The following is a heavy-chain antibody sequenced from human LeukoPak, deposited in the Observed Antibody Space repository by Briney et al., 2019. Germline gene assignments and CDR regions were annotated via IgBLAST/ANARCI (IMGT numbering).Heavy chain of an antibody. CDR1: GFTFSSYS. D-gene: IGHD6-13*01. CDR2: ISSSSSYI. CDR3: ARDGQQLAPYGMDV. V-gene: IGHV3-21*01. J-gene: IGHJ6*02. Sequence: GGSLRLSCAASGFTFSSYSMNWVRQAPGKGLEWVSSISSSSSYIYYADSVKGRFTISRDNSKNTLYLQMNSLRVEDTAVYYCARDGQQLAPYGMDVWGQGTTVTVSS.